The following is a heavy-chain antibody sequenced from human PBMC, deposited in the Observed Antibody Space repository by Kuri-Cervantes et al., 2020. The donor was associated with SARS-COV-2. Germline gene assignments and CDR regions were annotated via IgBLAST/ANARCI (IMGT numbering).Heavy chain of an antibody. CDR2: IYYSGST. J-gene: IGHJ6*02. V-gene: IGHV4-59*02. D-gene: IGHD6-19*01. Sequence: SETLSLTCIVSGGSVINYYWSWIRQPPGKGLEWIGYIYYSGSTNYNPSLKSRVTISVDTSKNQFSLKLSSVTAADTAVYYCARTPYSSDYSYGMDVWGQGTTVTVSS. CDR1: GGSVINYY. CDR3: ARTPYSSDYSYGMDV.